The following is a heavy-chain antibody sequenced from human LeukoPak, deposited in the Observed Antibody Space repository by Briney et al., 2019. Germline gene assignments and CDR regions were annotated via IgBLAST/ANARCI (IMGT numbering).Heavy chain of an antibody. Sequence: PGRSLRLSCAASGFTFSSYGMHWVRQAPGKGLEWVAVIWYDGSNKYYADSVKGRFTISRDNSKNTLYLQMNSLRAEGTAVYYCARESEYYYDSSGYYPKGSDYWGQGTLVTVSS. D-gene: IGHD3-22*01. J-gene: IGHJ4*02. CDR1: GFTFSSYG. CDR3: ARESEYYYDSSGYYPKGSDY. CDR2: IWYDGSNK. V-gene: IGHV3-33*01.